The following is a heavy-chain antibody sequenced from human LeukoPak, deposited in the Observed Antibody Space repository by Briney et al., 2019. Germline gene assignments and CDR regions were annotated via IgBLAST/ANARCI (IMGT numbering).Heavy chain of an antibody. Sequence: GGSLRLSCAASGFTLSSYAMTWVRQAPGRGLEWVSSVDGGGGGTYYAGSVKGRFTISRDNSKDTLYLQMNGLRAEDTAVYFCAKQSAGSAAWYSLHYDFWGQGTLVTVSS. D-gene: IGHD6-13*01. CDR1: GFTLSSYA. V-gene: IGHV3-23*01. CDR2: VDGGGGGT. CDR3: AKQSAGSAAWYSLHYDF. J-gene: IGHJ4*02.